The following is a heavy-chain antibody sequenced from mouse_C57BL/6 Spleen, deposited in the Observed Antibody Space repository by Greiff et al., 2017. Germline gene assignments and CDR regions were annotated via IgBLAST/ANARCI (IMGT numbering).Heavy chain of an antibody. D-gene: IGHD1-1*01. V-gene: IGHV1-72*01. J-gene: IGHJ4*01. CDR2: IDPNSGGT. CDR1: GYTFTSYW. Sequence: QVQLQQPGAELVKPGASVKLSCKASGYTFTSYWMHWVKQRPGRGLEWIGRIDPNSGGTKYNEKFKSKATLTVDKPSSTAYMQRSSLTSEDSAVYYCARDPFITTVVESLYYAMDYWGQGTSVTVSS. CDR3: ARDPFITTVVESLYYAMDY.